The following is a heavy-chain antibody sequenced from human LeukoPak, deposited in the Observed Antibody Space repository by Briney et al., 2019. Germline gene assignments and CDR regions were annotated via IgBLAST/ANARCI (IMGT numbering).Heavy chain of an antibody. J-gene: IGHJ4*02. Sequence: YPGGSLRLSCAASGFTFSSYSMNWVRQAPGKGLEWVSRINSDGSSTSYADSVKGRFTISRDNAKNTLYLQMNSLRAEDTAVYYCARGGYYYDSSGYPYWGQGTLVTVSS. V-gene: IGHV3-74*01. CDR1: GFTFSSYS. CDR2: INSDGSST. D-gene: IGHD3-22*01. CDR3: ARGGYYYDSSGYPY.